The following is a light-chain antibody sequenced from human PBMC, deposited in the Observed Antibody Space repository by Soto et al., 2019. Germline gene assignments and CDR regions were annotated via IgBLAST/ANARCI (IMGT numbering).Light chain of an antibody. CDR2: DTS. CDR3: GTWDTALSAGK. CDR1: DSNVGNNY. V-gene: IGLV1-51*01. J-gene: IGLJ3*02. Sequence: QSVLTQPPSVSVATGQRVIISCSGSDSNVGNNYVSWYQQFPGAPPKLLIYDTSKRPSWISDRFSASKSGTSATLIISSLQTGDEAHYYCGTWDTALSAGKFGGGTKVTVL.